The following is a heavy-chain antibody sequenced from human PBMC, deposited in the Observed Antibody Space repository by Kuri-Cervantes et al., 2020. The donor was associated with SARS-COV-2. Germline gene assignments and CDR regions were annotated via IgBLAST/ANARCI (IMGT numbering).Heavy chain of an antibody. J-gene: IGHJ4*02. V-gene: IGHV4-34*01. CDR2: INHSGST. D-gene: IGHD5-12*01. Sequence: GSLRLSCAVSGVSFSGYYWGWIRQPPGKGLEWIGEINHSGSTNYNPSLKSRVTISVDTSKNQFSLKLSSVTAADTAVYFYARRRGYSGYVYRPSYFDYWGQGTLVTVSS. CDR1: GVSFSGYY. CDR3: ARRRGYSGYVYRPSYFDY.